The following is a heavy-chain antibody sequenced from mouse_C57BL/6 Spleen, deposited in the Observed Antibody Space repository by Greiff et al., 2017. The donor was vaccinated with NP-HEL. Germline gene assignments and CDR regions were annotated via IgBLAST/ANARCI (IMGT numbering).Heavy chain of an antibody. Sequence: QVQLKESGPELVKPGASVKISCKASGYAFSSSWMNWVKQRPGNGLEWIGRIYPGDGDTNYNGKFKGKATLTADKSSSTAYMQLSSLTSEDSAVYFCASAQAHYWGQGTTLTVSS. V-gene: IGHV1-82*01. CDR3: ASAQAHY. J-gene: IGHJ2*01. D-gene: IGHD3-2*02. CDR2: IYPGDGDT. CDR1: GYAFSSSW.